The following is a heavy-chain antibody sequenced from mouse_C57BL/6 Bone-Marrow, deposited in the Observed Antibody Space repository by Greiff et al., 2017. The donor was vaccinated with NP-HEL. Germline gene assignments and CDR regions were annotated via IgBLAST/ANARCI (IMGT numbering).Heavy chain of an antibody. J-gene: IGHJ2*01. D-gene: IGHD2-3*01. CDR1: GFTFSSYA. V-gene: IGHV5-4*01. CDR3: ARERGGSYDGYYVRYFDY. Sequence: EVKLVESGGGLVKPGGSLKLSCAASGFTFSSYAMSWVRQTPEKRLEWVATISDGGSYTYYPDNVKGRFTISRDNAKNNLYLQMSHLKSEDTAMYYCARERGGSYDGYYVRYFDYWGQGTTLTVSS. CDR2: ISDGGSYT.